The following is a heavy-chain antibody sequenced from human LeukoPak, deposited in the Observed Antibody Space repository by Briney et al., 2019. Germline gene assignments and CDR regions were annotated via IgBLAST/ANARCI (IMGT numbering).Heavy chain of an antibody. V-gene: IGHV4-59*08. CDR3: ARQTYSSSWSTRYYFDY. Sequence: PSETLSLTCTVSGFSFSSYYWSWVRQPPGKGLEWVGYIYYSGSTNYNPSLKSRVTISIDTSKNQFPLKLSSVTAADTAVYYCARQTYSSSWSTRYYFDYWGQGTLVTVSS. J-gene: IGHJ4*02. CDR2: IYYSGST. CDR1: GFSFSSYY. D-gene: IGHD6-13*01.